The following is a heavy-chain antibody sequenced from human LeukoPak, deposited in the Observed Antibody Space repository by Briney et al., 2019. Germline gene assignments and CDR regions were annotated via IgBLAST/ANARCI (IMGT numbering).Heavy chain of an antibody. CDR3: AKRYYYDSSGYPKGNYFDY. Sequence: SETLSLTCAVYGGSFSGYYWSWIRQPPGKGLEWIGEINHSGSTNYNPSLKSRVTISVDTSKNQFSLKLSSVTAADTAAYYCAKRYYYDSSGYPKGNYFDYWGQGTLVTVSS. V-gene: IGHV4-34*01. CDR1: GGSFSGYY. CDR2: INHSGST. J-gene: IGHJ4*02. D-gene: IGHD3-22*01.